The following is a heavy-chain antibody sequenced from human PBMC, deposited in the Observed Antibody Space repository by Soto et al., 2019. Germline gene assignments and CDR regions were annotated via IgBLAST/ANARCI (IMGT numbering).Heavy chain of an antibody. D-gene: IGHD5-18*01. Sequence: QVQLVQSGAEVKKPGASVRVSCEASGYRFTAYYIHWVRQAPGQGLEWMGRMNLDTGGTTYAQKFQGRVTMTRDTSISTAYMEVSSVKSDATAMYYCARDGNFAFRGYSFAFDFWGQGTLVTVSS. V-gene: IGHV1-2*06. J-gene: IGHJ4*02. CDR2: MNLDTGGT. CDR1: GYRFTAYY. CDR3: ARDGNFAFRGYSFAFDF.